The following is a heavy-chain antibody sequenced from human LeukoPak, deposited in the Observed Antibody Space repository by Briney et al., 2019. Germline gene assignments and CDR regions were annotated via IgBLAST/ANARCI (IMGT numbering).Heavy chain of an antibody. D-gene: IGHD2-15*01. V-gene: IGHV3-11*01. Sequence: GGSLRLSCAASGFTFSDYYMSWIRQAPGKGLEWVSYISSSGSTIYYADSVKGRFTISRDNAKNSLYLQMNSLRAEDTALYYCAKDGYCSGGSCYAEGLDYWGQGTLVTVSS. CDR1: GFTFSDYY. CDR3: AKDGYCSGGSCYAEGLDY. J-gene: IGHJ4*02. CDR2: ISSSGSTI.